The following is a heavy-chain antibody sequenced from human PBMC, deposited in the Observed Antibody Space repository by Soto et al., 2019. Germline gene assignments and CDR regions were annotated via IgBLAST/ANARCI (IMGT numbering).Heavy chain of an antibody. CDR3: ARTVHLFDY. D-gene: IGHD4-17*01. CDR1: AGPPSPKRYL. V-gene: IGHV4-39*01. J-gene: IGHJ4*02. Sequence: SQNLRLPWTVSAGPPSPKRYLWCCIRLHPRKGLEWIGSIFYSGSTYYNPSLKSRVTISVDTSKNQFSLKLSSVTAADTAVYYCARTVHLFDYWGQGISVT. CDR2: IFYSGST.